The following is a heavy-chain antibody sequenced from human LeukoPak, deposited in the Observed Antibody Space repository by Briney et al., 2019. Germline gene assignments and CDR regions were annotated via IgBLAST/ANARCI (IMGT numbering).Heavy chain of an antibody. CDR2: IYYSGST. D-gene: IGHD3-10*01. V-gene: IGHV4-39*07. J-gene: IGHJ4*02. CDR3: ARDKGGSGSYRVDY. Sequence: SETLSLTCTVSGGSISSYYWGWIRQPPGKGLEWIGSIYYSGSTYYNPSLKSRVTISVDTSKNQFSLKLSPVTAADTAVYYCARDKGGSGSYRVDYWGQGTLVTVSS. CDR1: GGSISSYY.